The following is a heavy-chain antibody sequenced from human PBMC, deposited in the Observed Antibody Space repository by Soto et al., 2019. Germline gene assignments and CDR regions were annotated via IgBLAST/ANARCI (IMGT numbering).Heavy chain of an antibody. J-gene: IGHJ5*02. CDR3: AKLGLSRHRTGTTFLSWFDP. V-gene: IGHV3-23*01. CDR2: ISGSGGST. D-gene: IGHD1-1*01. Sequence: GGSLRLSCAASGFTFSSYAMSWVRQAPGKGLEWVSAISGSGGSTYYADSVKGRFTISRDNSKNTLYLQMNSLRAEDTAVYYCAKLGLSRHRTGTTFLSWFDPWGQGTLVTVSS. CDR1: GFTFSSYA.